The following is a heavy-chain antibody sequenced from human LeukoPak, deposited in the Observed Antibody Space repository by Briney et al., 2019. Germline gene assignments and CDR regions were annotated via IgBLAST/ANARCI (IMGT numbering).Heavy chain of an antibody. Sequence: GGSLRLSCAASGFTFSSYSMNWVRQAPGKGLEWVSSISSSSSYIYYADSVKGRFTISRDNAKNSLYLQMNRLRAEDTAVYYCARDRSGMLPNYFDYWGQGTLVTVSS. D-gene: IGHD3-10*01. J-gene: IGHJ4*02. V-gene: IGHV3-21*01. CDR1: GFTFSSYS. CDR3: ARDRSGMLPNYFDY. CDR2: ISSSSSYI.